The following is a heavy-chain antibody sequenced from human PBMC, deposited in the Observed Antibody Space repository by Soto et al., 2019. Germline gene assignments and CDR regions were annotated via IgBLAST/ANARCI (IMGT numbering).Heavy chain of an antibody. J-gene: IGHJ6*02. V-gene: IGHV3-30-3*01. Sequence: QVQLVESGGGVVQPGRSLRLSCAASGFTFSSYAMHWVRQAPGKGLEWVAVISYDGSNKYYADSVKGRFTISRDNSKNTLYLQMNSLRAEDTAVYYCARESYYDCWSGPYYGIDVWGQGTTVTVSS. CDR3: ARESYYDCWSGPYYGIDV. CDR2: ISYDGSNK. D-gene: IGHD3-3*01. CDR1: GFTFSSYA.